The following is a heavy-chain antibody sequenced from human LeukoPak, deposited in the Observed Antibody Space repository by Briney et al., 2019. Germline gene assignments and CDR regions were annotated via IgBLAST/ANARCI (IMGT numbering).Heavy chain of an antibody. CDR3: AKTGYSSGKGDY. D-gene: IGHD6-19*01. J-gene: IGHJ4*02. CDR2: ISGSGGST. CDR1: GFTFSSYA. V-gene: IGHV3-23*01. Sequence: PGGSLRLSFAASGFTFSSYAMSWVRQAPGKGLEWVSAISGSGGSTYYADSVKGRFTISRDNSKNTLYLQMNSLRAEDTAVYYCAKTGYSSGKGDYWGQGTLVTVSS.